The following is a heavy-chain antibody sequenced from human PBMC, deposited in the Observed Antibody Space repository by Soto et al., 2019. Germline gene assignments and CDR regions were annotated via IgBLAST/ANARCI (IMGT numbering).Heavy chain of an antibody. J-gene: IGHJ4*02. D-gene: IGHD5-18*01. CDR2: IYDTDTT. CDR3: QGYGY. Sequence: PGGSLRLSCAISGFSVRANYMSWVRQAPGKGLDWVSVIYDTDTTYYADSVKGRFIISRDISKNILYLQMNILRADDTALYYCQGYGYWGQRSLVPVSS. CDR1: GFSVRANY. V-gene: IGHV3-53*01.